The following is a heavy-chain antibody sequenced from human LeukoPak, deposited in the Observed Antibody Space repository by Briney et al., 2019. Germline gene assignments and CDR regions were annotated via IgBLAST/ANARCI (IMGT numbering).Heavy chain of an antibody. J-gene: IGHJ6*03. CDR1: GGSISSYY. CDR2: IYYSGST. D-gene: IGHD6-6*01. CDR3: ARSYSSSSLGYYYYYMDV. V-gene: IGHV4-59*01. Sequence: PSETLSLTCTVSGGSISSYYWSWIRQPPGKGPEWIGYIYYSGSTNYNPSLKSRVTISVDTSKNQFSLKLSSVTAADTAVYYCARSYSSSSLGYYYYYMDVWGKGTTVTVSS.